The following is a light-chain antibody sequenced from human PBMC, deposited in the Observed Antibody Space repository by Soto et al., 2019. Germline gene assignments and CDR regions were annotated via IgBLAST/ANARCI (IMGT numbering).Light chain of an antibody. CDR2: DAS. Sequence: DIQMTQSPSTLSASVGDGVTITCRASETITTSLAWYQQQPGTAPKVLIYDASTLESGVPSRFSGSGSGTEFTLTISSLQPADFATYYCQQYAPFPRTFGPGTKVDSK. V-gene: IGKV1-5*01. CDR3: QQYAPFPRT. J-gene: IGKJ1*01. CDR1: ETITTS.